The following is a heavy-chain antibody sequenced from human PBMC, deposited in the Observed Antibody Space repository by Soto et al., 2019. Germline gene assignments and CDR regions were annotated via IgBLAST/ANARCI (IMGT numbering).Heavy chain of an antibody. CDR2: MNPRSGNR. V-gene: IGHV1-8*01. D-gene: IGHD3-10*01. J-gene: IGHJ4*02. CDR1: GYTFTEND. CDR3: VRAPLDYYSADSFDN. Sequence: ASVKVSCKASGYTFTENDINWVRQATGQGLEWMGWMNPRSGNRGYAQKFQGRVTMTRDNSITTAYMELSGLRSEDTAGYYCVRAPLDYYSADSFDNWGQGTLVTVSS.